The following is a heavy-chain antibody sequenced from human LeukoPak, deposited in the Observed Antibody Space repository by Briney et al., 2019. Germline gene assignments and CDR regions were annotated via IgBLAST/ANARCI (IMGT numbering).Heavy chain of an antibody. CDR3: ASSPVIGVD. V-gene: IGHV3-74*01. J-gene: IGHJ4*02. CDR1: GFIFSNYW. Sequence: GGSLRLSCAASGFIFSNYWMHWVRQAPGKGLEWVSRINDDRTYTTYADSVKGRFTISRDNAKNTLYLQMNSLRAEDTAVYYCASSPVIGVDWGQGTLVAVSS. CDR2: INDDRTYT. D-gene: IGHD3-22*01.